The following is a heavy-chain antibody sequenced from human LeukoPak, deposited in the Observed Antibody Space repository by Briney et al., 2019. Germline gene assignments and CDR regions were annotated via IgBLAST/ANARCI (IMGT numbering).Heavy chain of an antibody. D-gene: IGHD1-26*01. CDR3: AKDLGWELPAEAY. Sequence: GVSLRLSCVASGFTFEKYVMNWVRQAPGKGLEWLATIYGSGVSISYADSVKGRFTISRYNSNNTLYLQMNILRAADTSLYFCAKDLGWELPAEAYWGQGILVTVSS. V-gene: IGHV3-23*01. CDR2: IYGSGVSI. CDR1: GFTFEKYV. J-gene: IGHJ4*02.